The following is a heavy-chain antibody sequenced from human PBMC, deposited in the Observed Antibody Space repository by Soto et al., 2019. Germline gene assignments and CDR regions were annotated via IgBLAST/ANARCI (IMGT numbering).Heavy chain of an antibody. Sequence: SETLSLTCTVSGGSISSYYWSWIRQPPGKGLEWIGYIYYSGSTNYNPSLKSRVTISVDTSKNQFSLKLSSVTAADTAVYYCARDVEGYCSSTSCKGYYYYYMDVWGKGTTVTVSS. J-gene: IGHJ6*03. CDR3: ARDVEGYCSSTSCKGYYYYYMDV. CDR2: IYYSGST. D-gene: IGHD2-2*01. CDR1: GGSISSYY. V-gene: IGHV4-59*01.